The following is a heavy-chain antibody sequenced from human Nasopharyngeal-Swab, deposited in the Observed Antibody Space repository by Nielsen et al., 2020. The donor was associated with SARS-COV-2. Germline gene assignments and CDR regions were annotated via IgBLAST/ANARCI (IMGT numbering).Heavy chain of an antibody. CDR3: TTDFYFDY. Sequence: GGSLRLSCAVSGFIFSASAIHWGRQASGKGLELVGRIGDKDHNYATTYGASVQCRFTISRDDSKNTAFLQMDSLKTEDTALYYCTTDFYFDYWGQRTLVTVSS. J-gene: IGHJ4*02. V-gene: IGHV3-73*01. CDR1: GFIFSASA. CDR2: IGDKDHNYAT.